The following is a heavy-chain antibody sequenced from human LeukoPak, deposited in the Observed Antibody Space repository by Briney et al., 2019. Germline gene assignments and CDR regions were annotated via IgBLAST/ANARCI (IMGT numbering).Heavy chain of an antibody. D-gene: IGHD4-17*01. J-gene: IGHJ3*02. CDR1: GFTFSSYS. CDR3: AKDTTTVTGHAFDI. Sequence: GGSLRLSCAASGFTFSSYSMNWVRQAPGKGLEWVSYISSSSSTIYYADSVKGRFTISRDNAKNSLYLQMNRQRAEDTAVYYCAKDTTTVTGHAFDIWGQGTMVTVSS. V-gene: IGHV3-48*01. CDR2: ISSSSSTI.